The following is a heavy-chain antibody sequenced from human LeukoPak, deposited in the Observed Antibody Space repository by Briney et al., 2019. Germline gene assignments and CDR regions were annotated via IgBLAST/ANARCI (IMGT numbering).Heavy chain of an antibody. V-gene: IGHV3-33*01. CDR1: GFTFSSYG. J-gene: IGHJ3*02. CDR2: IWYDGSNK. Sequence: GGSLRLSCAASGFTFSSYGMHWVRQAPGKGLEWVAVIWYDGSNKYYADSVKGRFTISRDNSKNTLYLQMNSLRAEDTAVYYCARGSDYGDAFDIWGQGTMVTVSS. CDR3: ARGSDYGDAFDI. D-gene: IGHD4-17*01.